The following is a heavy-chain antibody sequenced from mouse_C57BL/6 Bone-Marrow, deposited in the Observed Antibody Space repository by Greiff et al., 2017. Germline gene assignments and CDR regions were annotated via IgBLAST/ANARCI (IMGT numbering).Heavy chain of an antibody. D-gene: IGHD1-1*01. J-gene: IGHJ2*01. CDR1: GYTFTSYW. Sequence: VQLQQPGAELVMPGASVKLSCKASGYTFTSYWMHWVKQRPGQGLEWIGEIDPSDSYTNYNQKFKGKSTLTVYKSSSTAYIQLSSLTSADSAVYYCAREGYYGSSLYYFDYWGQGTTLTVSS. CDR3: AREGYYGSSLYYFDY. CDR2: IDPSDSYT. V-gene: IGHV1-69*01.